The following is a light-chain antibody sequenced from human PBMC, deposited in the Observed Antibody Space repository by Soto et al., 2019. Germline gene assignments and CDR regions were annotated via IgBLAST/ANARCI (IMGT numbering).Light chain of an antibody. Sequence: QSVLTQPPSASGTPGQRVTISCSGSSSNIGSNYVYWYQQLPGTAPKLLIYRNNQRPSGVPDRFSGSKSGTSASLAISGLRSEDEADYYCEAWDDSLSGHVFGTGTKVTVL. J-gene: IGLJ1*01. CDR3: EAWDDSLSGHV. CDR2: RNN. V-gene: IGLV1-47*01. CDR1: SSNIGSNY.